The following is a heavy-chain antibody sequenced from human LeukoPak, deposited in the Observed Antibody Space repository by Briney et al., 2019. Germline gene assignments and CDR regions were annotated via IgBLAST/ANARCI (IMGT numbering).Heavy chain of an antibody. CDR1: GGSISSYY. CDR2: IYYSGST. CDR3: ASADMVRGVIGFDY. D-gene: IGHD3-10*01. V-gene: IGHV4-59*01. J-gene: IGHJ4*02. Sequence: SETLSLTCTVSGGSISSYYWSWIRQPPGKGLEWIGYIYYSGSTNYNPSLKSRVTISVDTSKNQFSLKLSSVTAADTAVHYCASADMVRGVIGFDYWGQGTLVTVSS.